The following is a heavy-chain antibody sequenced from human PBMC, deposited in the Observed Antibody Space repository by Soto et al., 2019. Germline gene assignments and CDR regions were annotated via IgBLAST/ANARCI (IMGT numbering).Heavy chain of an antibody. CDR3: TRSGGSYSFGY. CDR2: IRSKTHSYAT. CDR1: GFTISGSA. J-gene: IGHJ4*02. D-gene: IGHD1-26*01. V-gene: IGHV3-73*02. Sequence: EVQLVESGGGLVQPGESLKLSCAASGFTISGSAVHWVRQASGKGLEWVGRIRSKTHSYATEYIASVKGRFTMSRDDSNNTAYLQMNGLKTDDTAVYYCTRSGGSYSFGYWGQGTLVTVSS.